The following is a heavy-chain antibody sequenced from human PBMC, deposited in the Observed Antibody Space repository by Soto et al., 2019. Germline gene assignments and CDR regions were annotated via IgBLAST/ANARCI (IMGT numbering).Heavy chain of an antibody. CDR3: VRPMFVSHGMVV. V-gene: IGHV6-1*01. Sequence: PSQTLSLTCAISGDSVSTNSAVWNWIRQSPSRGLEWLGRAYYRSSYYNDYAVSVKSRITINPDTSKNQFSLQLTSVIPEDTAVYYCVRPMFVSHGMVVWGQGTTVTVSS. CDR2: AYYRSSYYN. J-gene: IGHJ6*02. CDR1: GDSVSTNSAV. D-gene: IGHD3-10*02.